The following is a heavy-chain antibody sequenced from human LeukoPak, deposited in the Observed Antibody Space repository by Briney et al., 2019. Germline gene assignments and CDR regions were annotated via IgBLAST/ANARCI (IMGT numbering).Heavy chain of an antibody. D-gene: IGHD5-12*01. CDR2: MNADGSTP. CDR1: GFTFINYW. V-gene: IGHV3-74*01. J-gene: IGHJ4*02. Sequence: GGSLRLSCAASGFTFINYWMHWVRQAPGKGLVWVSLMNADGSTPAYADALRGRFTTTRDNDKNTLYLQMDRLRADDTAVYYCVREGEFGGYDSFDYWGQGSLVTVSS. CDR3: VREGEFGGYDSFDY.